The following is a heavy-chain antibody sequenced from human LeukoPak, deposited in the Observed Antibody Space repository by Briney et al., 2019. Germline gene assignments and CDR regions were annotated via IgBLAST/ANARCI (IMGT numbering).Heavy chain of an antibody. CDR3: ARETSSAEYFQH. CDR2: INPSGGST. V-gene: IGHV1-46*01. Sequence: ASAKVSCKASGYTFTSYYMHWVRQAPGQGLEWMGIINPSGGSTSYAQKFQGRVTMTRDTSTSTVYMELSSLRSEDTAVYYCARETSSAEYFQHWGQGTLVTVSS. J-gene: IGHJ1*01. CDR1: GYTFTSYY.